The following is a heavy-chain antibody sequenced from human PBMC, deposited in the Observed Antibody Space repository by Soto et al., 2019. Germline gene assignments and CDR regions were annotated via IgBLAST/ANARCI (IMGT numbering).Heavy chain of an antibody. CDR1: GFTFSSYT. CDR2: ISSSSGYI. CDR3: ARGGLHSYYFYYMDV. J-gene: IGHJ6*03. Sequence: EVQLVESGGGLVKPGGSLRLSCAASGFTFSSYTMNWVRQAPGKGLEWVSSISSSSGYIHYADSGKGRSTISRDNAKNSLYLQFNSLRAEDTAVYYCARGGLHSYYFYYMDVWGKGTTVTVSS. V-gene: IGHV3-21*02.